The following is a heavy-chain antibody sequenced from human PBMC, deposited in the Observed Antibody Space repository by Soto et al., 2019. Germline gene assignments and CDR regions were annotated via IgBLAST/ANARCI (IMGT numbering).Heavy chain of an antibody. D-gene: IGHD3-3*01. Sequence: ASVKVSCKASGYTFTDCGISWVRQAPGQGLQWMGWITAFNGNTKYAQQFQGRVTMTTDTSTSTAYMELRSLESDDTAVYYCARISQSDFWSGYYYFFDYWGQGTLVTVSS. V-gene: IGHV1-18*01. CDR3: ARISQSDFWSGYYYFFDY. CDR2: ITAFNGNT. CDR1: GYTFTDCG. J-gene: IGHJ4*02.